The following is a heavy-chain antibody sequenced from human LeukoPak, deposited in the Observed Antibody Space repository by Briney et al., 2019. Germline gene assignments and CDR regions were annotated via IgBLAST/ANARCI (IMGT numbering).Heavy chain of an antibody. CDR1: GFTFSSYA. J-gene: IGHJ3*02. Sequence: GGSLRLSCAASGFTFSSYAMSWVRQAPGKGLEWVSAISGSGGSTYYADSVKGRFTIPRDNSKNTLYLQMNSLRAEDTAVYYCAKDRRAYDSSSNDAFDIWGQGTMVTVSS. CDR2: ISGSGGST. D-gene: IGHD3-22*01. CDR3: AKDRRAYDSSSNDAFDI. V-gene: IGHV3-23*01.